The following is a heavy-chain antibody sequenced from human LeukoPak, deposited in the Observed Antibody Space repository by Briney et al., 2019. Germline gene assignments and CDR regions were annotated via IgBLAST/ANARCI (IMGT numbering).Heavy chain of an antibody. D-gene: IGHD4-11*01. CDR2: IRSDGSST. V-gene: IGHV3-74*01. CDR1: GFTFSSYW. CDR3: ARDDYNRH. J-gene: IGHJ4*02. Sequence: GGSLRLSCAASGFTFSSYWMHWVRQAPGKGLVWVSRIRSDGSSTTYADSVKGRFTISRDNAKNTLYLQMNSLRADDTAVYYCARDDYNRHWGQGTLVTVSS.